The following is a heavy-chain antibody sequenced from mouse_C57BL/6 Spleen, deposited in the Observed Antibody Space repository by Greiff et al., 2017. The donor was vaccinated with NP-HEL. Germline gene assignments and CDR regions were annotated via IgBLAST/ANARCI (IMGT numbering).Heavy chain of an antibody. CDR2: INYDGSST. V-gene: IGHV5-16*01. Sequence: DVKLVESEGGLVQPGSSMKLSCTASGFTFSDYYMAWVRQVPEKGLEWVANINYDGSSTYYLDSLKSRFIISRDNAKNILYLQMSSLKSEDTATYYCARGPGYDYYAMDYWGQGTSVTVSS. J-gene: IGHJ4*01. CDR1: GFTFSDYY. CDR3: ARGPGYDYYAMDY. D-gene: IGHD2-2*01.